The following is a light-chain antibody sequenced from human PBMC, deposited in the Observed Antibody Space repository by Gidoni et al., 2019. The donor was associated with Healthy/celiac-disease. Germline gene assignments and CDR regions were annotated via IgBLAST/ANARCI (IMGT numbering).Light chain of an antibody. J-gene: IGLJ1*01. CDR1: NIGSKS. CDR2: YDS. Sequence: SYVLTQPPSVSVAPGTTARITCGGNNIGSKSVHWYQQKPGQAPVLVIYYDSDRPSGIPERFSGSNSGNTATLTISRVEAGDEADYYCQVWDSSSDHPSYVFGTGTKVTVL. V-gene: IGLV3-21*04. CDR3: QVWDSSSDHPSYV.